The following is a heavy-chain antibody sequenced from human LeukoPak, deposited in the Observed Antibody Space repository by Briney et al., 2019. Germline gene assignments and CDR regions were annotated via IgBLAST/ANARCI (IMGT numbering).Heavy chain of an antibody. CDR1: GGSISSGGYY. CDR3: ARSSSGWSAYYFDY. Sequence: SQTLSLTCKVSGGSISSGGYYWSWIRQHPGKGLEWIGYIYYSGSTYYNPSLKSRVTISVDTSKNQFSLKLSSVTAADTAVYYCARSSSGWSAYYFDYWGQEPLVTVSS. J-gene: IGHJ4*02. V-gene: IGHV4-31*03. CDR2: IYYSGST. D-gene: IGHD6-19*01.